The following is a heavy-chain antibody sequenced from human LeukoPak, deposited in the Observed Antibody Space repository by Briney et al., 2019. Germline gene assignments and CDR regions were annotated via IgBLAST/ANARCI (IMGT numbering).Heavy chain of an antibody. CDR2: ISKSDSTI. D-gene: IGHD3-10*01. J-gene: IGHJ4*02. CDR1: GFTFSSYE. CDR3: ARERYYYGSGSYFRPFDY. V-gene: IGHV3-48*03. Sequence: PGGSLRLSCVASGFTFSSYEMNWVRQAPGKGLEWVSYISKSDSTIYYADSVKGRFTISRDNAKNSLYLQMNSLRAEDTAVYYCARERYYYGSGSYFRPFDYWGQGNLVTVSS.